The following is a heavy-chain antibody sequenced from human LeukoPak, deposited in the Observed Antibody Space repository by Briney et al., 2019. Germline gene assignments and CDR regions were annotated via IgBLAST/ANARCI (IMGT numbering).Heavy chain of an antibody. J-gene: IGHJ4*02. CDR3: ARHSSGWYPDY. D-gene: IGHD6-19*01. V-gene: IGHV5-51*01. CDR2: IYPGDSDT. CDR1: GYSFANYW. Sequence: GESLKISCKGSGYSFANYWIGWVRQIPGKGLEWMGIIYPGDSDTRNNPALQGQVTISADRSISTAYLQWSSLKASDTAMYYCARHSSGWYPDYWGQGTLVTVSS.